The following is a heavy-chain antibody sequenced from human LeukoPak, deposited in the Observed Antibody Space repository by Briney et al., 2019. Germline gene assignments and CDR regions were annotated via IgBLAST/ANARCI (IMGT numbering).Heavy chain of an antibody. Sequence: SETLSLTCTVSGGSISSSNYYWGWIRQPPGKGLEWIGSIYYSGSTYYNPSLKSRVTISVDTSKNQFSLKLSSVTAADTAVYYCARSPGPLVPAAFDIWGQGTMVTVSS. V-gene: IGHV4-39*01. J-gene: IGHJ3*02. CDR1: GGSISSSNYY. CDR3: ARSPGPLVPAAFDI. CDR2: IYYSGST. D-gene: IGHD3-10*01.